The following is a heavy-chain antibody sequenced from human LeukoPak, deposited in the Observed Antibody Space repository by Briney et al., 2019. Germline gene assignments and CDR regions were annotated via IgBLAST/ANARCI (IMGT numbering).Heavy chain of an antibody. CDR1: GFTFSRYW. CDR3: ARGRSSVDY. CDR2: INQDGSEK. V-gene: IGHV3-7*01. J-gene: IGHJ4*02. Sequence: GGSLRLSCEVSGFTFSRYWMSWVRQAPGKGLEWVANINQDGSEKYYVDSVKGRFTMSRDNAKNLLYLKMNSLRAEDRAVYYCARGRSSVDYWGQGTLVTVSS. D-gene: IGHD6-19*01.